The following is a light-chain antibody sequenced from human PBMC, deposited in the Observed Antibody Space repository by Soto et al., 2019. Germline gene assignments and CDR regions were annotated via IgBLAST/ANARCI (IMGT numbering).Light chain of an antibody. CDR1: TSNIGSNY. CDR3: ATWDDSLNGFYV. V-gene: IGLV1-47*01. J-gene: IGLJ1*01. Sequence: QSVLTQPPSASGTPGQGVTISCSGSTSNIGSNYVYWYQQLPGTAPKLLIYRNNQRPSGVPDRFSGSKSGTSASLAISGLRSDDEADYFCATWDDSLNGFYVFGTGTNVTAL. CDR2: RNN.